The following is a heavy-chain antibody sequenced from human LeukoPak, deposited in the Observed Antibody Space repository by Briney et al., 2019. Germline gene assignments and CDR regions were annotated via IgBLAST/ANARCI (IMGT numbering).Heavy chain of an antibody. Sequence: SQTLSLTCAISGDIVSSNSAAWNWIRQSPSRGLEWLGRTYYRSKWYNDYAVSVKSRITINPDTSKNQFSLQLNSVTAADTAVYYCARPKWLSRLPGAFDIWGQGTMVTVSS. CDR1: GDIVSSNSAA. V-gene: IGHV6-1*01. J-gene: IGHJ3*02. D-gene: IGHD3-22*01. CDR3: ARPKWLSRLPGAFDI. CDR2: TYYRSKWYN.